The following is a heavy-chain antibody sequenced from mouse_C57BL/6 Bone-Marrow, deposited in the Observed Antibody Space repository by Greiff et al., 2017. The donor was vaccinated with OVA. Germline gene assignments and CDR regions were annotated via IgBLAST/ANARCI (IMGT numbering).Heavy chain of an antibody. CDR1: GYTFTSYW. V-gene: IGHV1-64*01. CDR3: ASRNYGGFYFDY. CDR2: IHPNSGST. J-gene: IGHJ2*01. Sequence: QVQLQQPGAELVKPGASVKLSCKASGYTFTSYWMHWVKQRPGQGLEWIGMIHPNSGSTNYNEKFKSKATLTVDKSSSTAYMQLSSLTSEDSAVYYCASRNYGGFYFDYWGQGTTLTVSS. D-gene: IGHD2-1*01.